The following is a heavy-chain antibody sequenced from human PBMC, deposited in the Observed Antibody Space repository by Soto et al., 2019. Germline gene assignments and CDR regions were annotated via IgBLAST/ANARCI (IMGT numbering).Heavy chain of an antibody. J-gene: IGHJ5*02. CDR2: ITSSSSYI. CDR3: VRDGWFDP. Sequence: GGSLRLSCAASGFTFSSYTMNWVRQAPGKGLEWVSSITSSSSYIYYADSLKGRFTISRDNAKNSLYLQMNSLRAEDTAVYYWVRDGWFDPWGQGTQVTVSS. V-gene: IGHV3-21*01. CDR1: GFTFSSYT.